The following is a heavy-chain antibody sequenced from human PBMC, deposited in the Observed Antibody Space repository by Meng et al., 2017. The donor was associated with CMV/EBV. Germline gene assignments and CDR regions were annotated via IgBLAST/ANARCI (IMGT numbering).Heavy chain of an antibody. CDR3: ARDPYLGTHNYYGMDV. D-gene: IGHD4-23*01. CDR2: IIPIFGTA. Sequence: SVKVSCKASGGTFSSYAISWVRQAPGQGLEWMGGIIPIFGTANYAQKFQGRVTITTDESTSTAYMELSSLRSEDTAVHYCARDPYLGTHNYYGMDVWGQGTTVTVSS. V-gene: IGHV1-69*05. J-gene: IGHJ6*02. CDR1: GGTFSSYA.